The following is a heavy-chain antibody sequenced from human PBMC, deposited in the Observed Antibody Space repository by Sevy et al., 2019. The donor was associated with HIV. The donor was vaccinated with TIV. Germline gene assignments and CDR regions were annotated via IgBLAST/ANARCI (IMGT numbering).Heavy chain of an antibody. D-gene: IGHD1-26*01. CDR2: IRSKAYGGTT. CDR3: TRVEGAADWGMDV. V-gene: IGHV3-49*04. Sequence: GGSLRLSCRASRFTFDDYTMSWVRQAPGKGLEWVAFIRSKAYGGTTEYAASVKGRFTISRDESKSIAYLQMNSLKTEDTAVYYCTRVEGAADWGMDVWGHGTTVTVSS. J-gene: IGHJ6*02. CDR1: RFTFDDYT.